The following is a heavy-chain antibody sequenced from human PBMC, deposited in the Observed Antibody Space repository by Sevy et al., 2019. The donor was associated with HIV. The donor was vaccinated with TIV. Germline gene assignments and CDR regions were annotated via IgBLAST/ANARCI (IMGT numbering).Heavy chain of an antibody. D-gene: IGHD6-19*01. Sequence: ASVKVSCKASGYTFTGYYMHWVRQAPGQGLEWMGWINPNSGGTNYAQKFQGWVTMTRDTSISTAYMELSRLRSDDTAGYYCARGGGIAVAGDFDYWGQGTLVTVSS. J-gene: IGHJ4*02. CDR3: ARGGGIAVAGDFDY. CDR1: GYTFTGYY. CDR2: INPNSGGT. V-gene: IGHV1-2*04.